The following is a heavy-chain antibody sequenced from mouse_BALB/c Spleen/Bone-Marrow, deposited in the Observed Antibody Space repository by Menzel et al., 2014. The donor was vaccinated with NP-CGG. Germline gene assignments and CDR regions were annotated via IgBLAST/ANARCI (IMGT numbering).Heavy chain of an antibody. CDR2: ISSGSSTI. CDR1: GFTFSSFG. Sequence: EVQGVESGGGLVQPGGSRKLSCAASGFTFSSFGMHWIRQAPEKGLEWVAYISSGSSTIYYADPVKGRFTISRDNPKNSHFLQMTRQRSQDAAMYYCARSRCPDYGSSPFDYWGQGTTRTVSS. J-gene: IGHJ2*01. V-gene: IGHV5-17*02. CDR3: ARSRCPDYGSSPFDY. D-gene: IGHD1-1*01.